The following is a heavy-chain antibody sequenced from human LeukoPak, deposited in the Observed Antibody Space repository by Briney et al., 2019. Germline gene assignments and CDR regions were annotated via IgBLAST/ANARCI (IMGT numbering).Heavy chain of an antibody. D-gene: IGHD3-16*02. CDR3: ARGAMITFGGVIVGVDY. Sequence: ASVKVSCKASGYTFTGYYMHWVRQAPGQGLEWMGWINPNSGGTNYAQKFQGRVTMTRDTSISTAYMELSRLRSDDTAVYYCARGAMITFGGVIVGVDYWGQGTLVTVSS. V-gene: IGHV1-2*02. CDR1: GYTFTGYY. J-gene: IGHJ4*02. CDR2: INPNSGGT.